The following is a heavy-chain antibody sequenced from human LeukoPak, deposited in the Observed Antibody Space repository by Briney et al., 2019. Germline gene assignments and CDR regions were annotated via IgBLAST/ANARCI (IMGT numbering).Heavy chain of an antibody. CDR1: GFTFSSYE. D-gene: IGHD3-10*02. J-gene: IGHJ6*04. V-gene: IGHV3-48*03. Sequence: GGSLRLSCAASGFTFSSYEMNWVRQAPGKGLEWVSYISSSGSTIYYADSVKGRFTISRDNAKNSLYLQMNSLRAEGTAVYYCAELGITMIGGVWGKGTTVTVSS. CDR2: ISSSGSTI. CDR3: AELGITMIGGV.